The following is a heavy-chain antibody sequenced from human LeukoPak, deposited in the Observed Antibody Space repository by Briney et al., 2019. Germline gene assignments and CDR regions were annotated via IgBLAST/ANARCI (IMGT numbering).Heavy chain of an antibody. CDR1: GFTFSSYG. V-gene: IGHV3-30*02. Sequence: QAGGSLRLSCAASGFTFSSYGMHWVRQAPGKGLEGVAFIRYDGSNKYYADSVKGRFTISRDNSKSTLYLQMNSLRPEDTSVYYCAKEAVGAYSGVLWGSDWYFDLWGRGTLVTVSS. CDR2: IRYDGSNK. D-gene: IGHD1-26*01. J-gene: IGHJ2*01. CDR3: AKEAVGAYSGVLWGSDWYFDL.